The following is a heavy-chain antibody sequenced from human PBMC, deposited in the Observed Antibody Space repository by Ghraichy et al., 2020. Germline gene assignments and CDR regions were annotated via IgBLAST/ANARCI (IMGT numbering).Heavy chain of an antibody. Sequence: LSLTCATSGFTFTSYGVHWVRQAPGKGLEWVATLWYDGKNKYYADSVKARFTISRDNAKKTVYLQMSSLRVEDTAVYFCARVARGWNPSGFDYYGMDVWGQGTTVTVSS. CDR1: GFTFTSYG. CDR2: LWYDGKNK. CDR3: ARVARGWNPSGFDYYGMDV. V-gene: IGHV3-33*01. D-gene: IGHD3-10*01. J-gene: IGHJ6*02.